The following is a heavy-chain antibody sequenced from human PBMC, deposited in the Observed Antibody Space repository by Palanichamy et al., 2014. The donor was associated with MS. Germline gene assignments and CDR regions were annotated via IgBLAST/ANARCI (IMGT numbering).Heavy chain of an antibody. CDR2: INPNSGGT. V-gene: IGHV1-2*02. CDR1: GYTFTGHY. Sequence: QVQLVQSGAEAKKPGASVKVSCKASGYTFTGHYIHWVRQAPGHGLEWMGWINPNSGGTKYPQKFQGRVTMTRDTSISTASMELSRLRYDDTAVYYCARGVNDAFDYWGQGTLVTVSS. J-gene: IGHJ4*02. CDR3: ARGVNDAFDY. D-gene: IGHD2-8*01.